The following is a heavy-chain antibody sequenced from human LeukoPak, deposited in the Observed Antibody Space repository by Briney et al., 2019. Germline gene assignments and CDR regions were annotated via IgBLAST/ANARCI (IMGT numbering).Heavy chain of an antibody. D-gene: IGHD6-13*01. CDR3: ARNTDSSTWSWFDP. CDR2: IYYSGST. J-gene: IGHJ5*02. Sequence: PSETLSLTFTVSGDSISGYYWTWIRQTPGKGLEWIGHIYYSGSTNYNPSLKSRVTISIDTSKNQFSLKLRSVTAADSAVYYCARNTDSSTWSWFDPWGQGTLVTVSS. V-gene: IGHV4-59*08. CDR1: GDSISGYY.